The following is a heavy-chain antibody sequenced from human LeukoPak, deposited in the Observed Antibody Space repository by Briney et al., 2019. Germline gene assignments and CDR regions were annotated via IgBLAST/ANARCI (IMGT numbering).Heavy chain of an antibody. CDR3: ARDRAYIVVVPAAMLDY. CDR2: ISYDGRNK. V-gene: IGHV3-30*04. J-gene: IGHJ4*02. CDR1: GFTFSSYA. D-gene: IGHD2-2*01. Sequence: PGRSLRLSCAAYGFTFSSYAMQWVRQAPGKGVEWVAVISYDGRNKYYADSVKGRFTIYRDNSKNTLYLQMNSLRAEDTAVYYCARDRAYIVVVPAAMLDYWGQGTLVTVSS.